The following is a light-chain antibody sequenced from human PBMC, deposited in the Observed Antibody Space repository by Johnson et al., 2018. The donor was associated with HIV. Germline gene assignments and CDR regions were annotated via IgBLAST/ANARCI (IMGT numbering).Light chain of an antibody. V-gene: IGLV1-51*02. Sequence: QSVLTQPPSVSAAPGQKVTISCSGSSSNIGNNYVSWYKQFPGTAPKLLMYENNKRPSGIPDRFSGSKSGTSATLGITGLQTGDEADYYCGAWDSSLSAHFVFGTGNNITV. CDR3: GAWDSSLSAHFV. CDR2: ENN. CDR1: SSNIGNNY. J-gene: IGLJ1*01.